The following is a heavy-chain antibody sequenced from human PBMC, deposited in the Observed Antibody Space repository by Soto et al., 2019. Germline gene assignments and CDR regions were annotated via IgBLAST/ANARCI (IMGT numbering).Heavy chain of an antibody. Sequence: SGPTLVNPRQTLTLTCTVSGLSLSTSGVAVGWIRQPPGQAPEWLALIYWNDNERYSPSLKSRLTITKDTSKNQVLLTMTNMDRVDTATYYCALLYDSSAFYHAFNIWGQGTMVTVSS. CDR1: GLSLSTSGVA. CDR3: ALLYDSSAFYHAFNI. D-gene: IGHD3-22*01. CDR2: IYWNDNE. V-gene: IGHV2-5*01. J-gene: IGHJ3*02.